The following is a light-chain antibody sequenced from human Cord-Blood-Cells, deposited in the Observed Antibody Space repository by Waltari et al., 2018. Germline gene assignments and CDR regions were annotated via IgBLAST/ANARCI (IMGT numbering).Light chain of an antibody. J-gene: IGLJ3*02. CDR1: SSNIGSNT. CDR2: RNN. CDR3: AAWDDSLNGWV. V-gene: IGLV1-44*01. Sequence: QSVLTQPPSASGTPGQRVTISCSGSSSNIGSNTVNWYQQRPGTAPKLLIYRNNQRPSGVPDRFSGSKSGTSASLAISGLQAEDEADYYCAAWDDSLNGWVFGGGTKLTVL.